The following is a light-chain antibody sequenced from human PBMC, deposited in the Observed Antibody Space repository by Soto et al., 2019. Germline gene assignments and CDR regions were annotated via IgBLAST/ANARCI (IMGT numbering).Light chain of an antibody. J-gene: IGKJ4*01. V-gene: IGKV1-8*01. Sequence: AIRMTQSPSSFSASTGDRVTITCRASQGISSYLAWYQQKPGKAPKLLIYAASTLQSGVPSRFIVSGSVTDFTLTISCLQSEDFATYCCQWYYSYPLTFGGGTKVEIK. CDR3: QWYYSYPLT. CDR1: QGISSY. CDR2: AAS.